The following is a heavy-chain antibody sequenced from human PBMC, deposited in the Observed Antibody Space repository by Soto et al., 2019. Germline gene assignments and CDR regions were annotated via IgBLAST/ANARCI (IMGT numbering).Heavy chain of an antibody. V-gene: IGHV1-3*01. CDR3: ARNARPYERRHYYYYGMDV. J-gene: IGHJ6*02. CDR2: INAGNGNT. Sequence: GASVKVSCKASGYTFTSYAMRWVRQAPGQRLEWMGWINAGNGNTKYSQKFQGRVTITRDTSASTAYMELSSLGSEGTAVYYCARNARPYERRHYYYYGMDVWGQGTTVTVSS. CDR1: GYTFTSYA. D-gene: IGHD1-1*01.